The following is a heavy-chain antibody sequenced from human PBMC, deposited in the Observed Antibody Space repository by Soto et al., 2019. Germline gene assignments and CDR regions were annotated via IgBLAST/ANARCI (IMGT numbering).Heavy chain of an antibody. D-gene: IGHD2-15*01. CDR2: IFSNDEK. CDR1: GFSLSNARMG. CDR3: ARIVVAATPVPPNAFDI. J-gene: IGHJ3*02. V-gene: IGHV2-26*01. Sequence: QVTLKESGPVLVKPTETLTLTCTVSGFSLSNARMGVSWIRQPPGKALEWLAHIFSNDEKSYSTSLKSRLTISNDTSKSQVVLTMTNMDPVDTATYYCARIVVAATPVPPNAFDIWGQGTMVTVSS.